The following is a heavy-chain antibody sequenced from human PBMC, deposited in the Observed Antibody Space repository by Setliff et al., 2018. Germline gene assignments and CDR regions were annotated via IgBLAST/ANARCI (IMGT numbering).Heavy chain of an antibody. CDR2: VSSTGYI. D-gene: IGHD6-25*01. V-gene: IGHV3-21*01. CDR3: AKHVLSSGWPNDAFDF. CDR1: GLTFTNYY. Sequence: GGSLRLSCAASGLTFTNYYMNWVRQAPGKGLEWVSSVSSTGYISYADSVKGRFTISRDKAKNSLYLQMNSLRAEDTAMYYCAKHVLSSGWPNDAFDFWGQGTMVTVSS. J-gene: IGHJ3*01.